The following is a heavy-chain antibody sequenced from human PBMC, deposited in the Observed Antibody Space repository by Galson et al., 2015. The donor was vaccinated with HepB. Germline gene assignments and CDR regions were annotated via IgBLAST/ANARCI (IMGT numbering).Heavy chain of an antibody. CDR2: VDPEDGET. CDR1: GYTFTDYY. D-gene: IGHD4-11*01. CDR3: ARETTVTPSDYMDV. Sequence: VKVSCKVSGYTFTDYYMHWVQQAPGKGLEWMGLVDPEDGETIYAEKFQGRVTITADTSTDTAYMELSSLRSEDTAVYYCARETTVTPSDYMDVWGKGTTVTVSS. J-gene: IGHJ6*03. V-gene: IGHV1-69-2*01.